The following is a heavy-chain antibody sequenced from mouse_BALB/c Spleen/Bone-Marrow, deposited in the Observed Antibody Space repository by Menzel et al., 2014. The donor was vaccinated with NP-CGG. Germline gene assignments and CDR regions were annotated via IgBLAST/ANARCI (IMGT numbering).Heavy chain of an antibody. CDR2: INPYNGGT. Sequence: EVQLQQSGPELVKPGASMKISCKAFGYSFXGYTMNWVKQSHGKNLEWIGLINPYNGGTSYNQKFKGKATLTVDKSSSTAYMELLSLTSEDSAVYYCARDYYGSSYGFAYWGQGTPVTVSA. D-gene: IGHD1-1*01. CDR3: ARDYYGSSYGFAY. CDR1: GYSFXGYT. J-gene: IGHJ3*01. V-gene: IGHV1-18*01.